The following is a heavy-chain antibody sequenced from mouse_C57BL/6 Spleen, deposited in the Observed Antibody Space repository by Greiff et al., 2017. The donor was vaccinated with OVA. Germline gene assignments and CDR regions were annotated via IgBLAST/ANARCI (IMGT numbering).Heavy chain of an antibody. CDR3: ARGTGTFAY. J-gene: IGHJ3*01. CDR2: IYPSDSET. V-gene: IGHV1-61*01. CDR1: GYTFTSYW. D-gene: IGHD4-1*01. Sequence: QVQLQQPGAELVRPGSSVKLSCKASGYTFTSYWMDWVKQRPGQGLEWIGNIYPSDSETHYNQKFKDKATLTVDNSSSTAYSQLSSLTSEDSAVYYCARGTGTFAYWGQGTLVTVSA.